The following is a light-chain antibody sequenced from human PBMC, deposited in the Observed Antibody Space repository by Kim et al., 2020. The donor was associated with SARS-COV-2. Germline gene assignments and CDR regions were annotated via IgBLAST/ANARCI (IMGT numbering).Light chain of an antibody. J-gene: IGLJ1*01. V-gene: IGLV3-9*01. Sequence: SVGLGQTAKITCGGSNIGRKNVHGYQQKPGQAPVLVIYRDDYRPSGIPERFSGSNSGNTATLTISRAQAGDEADYYCHIWDSRSYVFGTGTKVTVL. CDR3: HIWDSRSYV. CDR2: RDD. CDR1: NIGRKN.